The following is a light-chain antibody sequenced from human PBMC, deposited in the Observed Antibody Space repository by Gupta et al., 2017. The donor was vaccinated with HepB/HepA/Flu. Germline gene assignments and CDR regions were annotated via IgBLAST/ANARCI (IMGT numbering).Light chain of an antibody. CDR3: QQNYNTPPLT. CDR2: AAY. Sequence: DIQMTQSPSSRSASVGDRVTITCRSSQSIRSYLNWYQQKSGKAPKLLIYAAYNLQRGVPSRFSGSGCWTDFSLTISTRQQEDFAAYYCQQNYNTPPLTFGRGTKVDVK. CDR1: QSIRSY. V-gene: IGKV1-39*01. J-gene: IGKJ3*01.